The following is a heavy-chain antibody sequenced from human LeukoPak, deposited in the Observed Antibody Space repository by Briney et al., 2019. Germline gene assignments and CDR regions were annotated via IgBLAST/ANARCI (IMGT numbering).Heavy chain of an antibody. J-gene: IGHJ4*02. CDR2: INCDGSTT. D-gene: IGHD3-10*02. Sequence: GGSLRLSCAASGFTFNTNWMHWVRQAPGKGLVWVSCINCDGSTTTYADSVKGRFTISRDNAKNTVYLQINNLRPEDTAVYYCARDRYYVPDNWGQGTLVTVSS. V-gene: IGHV3-74*01. CDR1: GFTFNTNW. CDR3: ARDRYYVPDN.